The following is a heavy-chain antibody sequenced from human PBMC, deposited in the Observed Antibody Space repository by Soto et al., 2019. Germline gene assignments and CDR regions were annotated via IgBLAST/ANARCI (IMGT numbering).Heavy chain of an antibody. J-gene: IGHJ4*01. V-gene: IGHV6-1*01. CDR3: AWGVAGNGFAL. Sequence: PSQTLSLTCAISGDSVSSNTAAWNWIRSSPSRGLEWLGRTYYRSNWRHDYAVSVKSRITVNPDTSKNHFSLQLNSVTPDDTAVYYCAWGVAGNGFALWGQGTLVTVSA. CDR2: TYYRSNWRH. D-gene: IGHD6-19*01. CDR1: GDSVSSNTAA.